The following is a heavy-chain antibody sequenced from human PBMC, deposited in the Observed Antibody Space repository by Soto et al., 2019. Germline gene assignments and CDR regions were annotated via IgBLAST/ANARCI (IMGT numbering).Heavy chain of an antibody. CDR1: GGSFSCYY. CDR3: AEDMLAAPARYGMDV. V-gene: IGHV4-34*01. D-gene: IGHD2-15*01. Sequence: SETLSLTCAVYGGSFSCYYWSWIRQPPGKGLEWIGEINHSGSTNYNPSLKSRVTISVDTSKNQFSLKLSSVTAADTAVYYCAEDMLAAPARYGMDVWGQGTTVTVSS. J-gene: IGHJ6*02. CDR2: INHSGST.